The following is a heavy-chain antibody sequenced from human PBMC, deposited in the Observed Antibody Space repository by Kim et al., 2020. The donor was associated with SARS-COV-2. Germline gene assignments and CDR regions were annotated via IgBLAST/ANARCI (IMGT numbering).Heavy chain of an antibody. J-gene: IGHJ4*02. D-gene: IGHD1-26*01. CDR3: ARRLAVDGGNSFDN. CDR2: IYPDGATT. V-gene: IGHV3-74*03. Sequence: GGSLRLSCAASGFIFSRHYMNWVRQAPGRGLAWVSRIYPDGATTEYADSVKGRFTISRDNAKNTVYLQMNSLRAEDTAVYYCARRLAVDGGNSFDNWGQGTLVTVSS. CDR1: GFIFSRHY.